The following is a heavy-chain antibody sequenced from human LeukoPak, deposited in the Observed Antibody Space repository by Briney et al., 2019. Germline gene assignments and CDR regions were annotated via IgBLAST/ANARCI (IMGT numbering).Heavy chain of an antibody. J-gene: IGHJ4*02. CDR3: AREGYGDPPSY. CDR1: GGSFSGYY. V-gene: IGHV4-34*01. D-gene: IGHD4-17*01. CDR2: IKHSGST. Sequence: PSETLSLTCAVYGGSFSGYYWSWIRQPPGKGLEWIGEIKHSGSTNYNPSLKSRVTISVDTSKNQFSLKLSSVTAADTAVYYCAREGYGDPPSYWGQGTLVTVSS.